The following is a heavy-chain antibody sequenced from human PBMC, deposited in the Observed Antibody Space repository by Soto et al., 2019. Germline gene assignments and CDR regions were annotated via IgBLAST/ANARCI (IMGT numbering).Heavy chain of an antibody. J-gene: IGHJ6*02. CDR1: GGTFSSYA. D-gene: IGHD6-19*01. V-gene: IGHV1-69*13. CDR2: IIPIFGTA. CDR3: ARDSIAVAGSYGMDV. Sequence: ASVKVSCKASGGTFSSYAISWVRQAPGQGLEWMGGIIPIFGTANYAQKFQGRVTITADESTSTAYMELSSLRSEDTAVYYCARDSIAVAGSYGMDVWGQGTTVTVSS.